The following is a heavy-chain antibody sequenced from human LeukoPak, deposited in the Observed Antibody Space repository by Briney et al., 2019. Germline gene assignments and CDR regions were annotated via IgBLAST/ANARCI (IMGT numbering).Heavy chain of an antibody. J-gene: IGHJ4*02. Sequence: PGGSLRLSCAASGFTFSSYSMNWVRQAPGKGLEWVSSISSSSSYIYYADSVKGRFTISRDNAKNSLYLQMNSLRAEDTAVYYCARAVEQWLVHYLYYFDYWGQGTLVTVSS. CDR1: GFTFSSYS. CDR3: ARAVEQWLVHYLYYFDY. D-gene: IGHD6-19*01. V-gene: IGHV3-21*01. CDR2: ISSSSSYI.